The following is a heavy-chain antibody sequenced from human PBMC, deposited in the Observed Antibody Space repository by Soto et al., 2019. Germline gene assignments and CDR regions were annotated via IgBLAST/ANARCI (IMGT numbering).Heavy chain of an antibody. CDR3: ARAGVLHFITMVRGATEYGMDV. CDR1: GFTFSDYY. CDR2: ISSSSSYT. V-gene: IGHV3-11*06. Sequence: GGSLRLSCAASGFTFSDYYMSWIRQAPGKGLEWVSYISSSSSYTNYADSVKGRFTISRDNAKNSLYLQMNSLRAEDTAVYYCARAGVLHFITMVRGATEYGMDVWGQGTTVTVSS. D-gene: IGHD3-10*01. J-gene: IGHJ6*02.